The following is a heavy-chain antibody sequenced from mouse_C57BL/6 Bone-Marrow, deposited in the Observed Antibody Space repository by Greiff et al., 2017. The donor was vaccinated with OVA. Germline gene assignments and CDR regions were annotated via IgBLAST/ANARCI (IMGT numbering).Heavy chain of an antibody. J-gene: IGHJ4*01. CDR1: GFNIKDDY. CDR2: IDPENGDT. V-gene: IGHV14-4*01. D-gene: IGHD1-1*01. CDR3: TTEFITTGVSDAMDY. Sequence: VQLKESGAELVRPGASVKLSCTASGFNIKDDYMHWVKQRPEQGLEWIGWIDPENGDTEYAPKFQGKATITADTSSNTAYLQLSSLTSEDTAVYYCTTEFITTGVSDAMDYWGQGTSVTVSS.